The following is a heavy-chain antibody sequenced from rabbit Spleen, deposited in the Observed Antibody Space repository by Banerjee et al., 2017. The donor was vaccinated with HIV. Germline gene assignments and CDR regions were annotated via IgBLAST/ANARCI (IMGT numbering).Heavy chain of an antibody. CDR3: ARDVAGASYFAL. J-gene: IGHJ3*01. CDR2: IYAGTIGST. V-gene: IGHV1S45*01. D-gene: IGHD8-1*01. Sequence: QQQLVESGGGLVKPEGSLTLTCTASGFSLSSNYVMCWVRQAPGKGLEWIACIYAGTIGSTYSASWAKGRFTCSKTSSTTVTLQMTSLTAADTATYFCARDVAGASYFALWGQGTLVTVS. CDR1: GFSLSSNYV.